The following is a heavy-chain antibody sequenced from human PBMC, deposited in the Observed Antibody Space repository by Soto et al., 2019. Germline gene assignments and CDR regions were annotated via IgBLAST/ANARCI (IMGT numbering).Heavy chain of an antibody. CDR2: INSDGSST. D-gene: IGHD7-27*01. CDR3: ASSLLTPFDY. CDR1: GFTFSDYW. Sequence: EVQLVESGGGLVQPGGSLRLSCAASGFTFSDYWMHWVRQAPGKGLVWVSRINSDGSSTFYADSVKGRFTISRDNAKNTLYRQMNSLRAEDTAVYYCASSLLTPFDYWGQGTLVTVSS. V-gene: IGHV3-74*01. J-gene: IGHJ4*02.